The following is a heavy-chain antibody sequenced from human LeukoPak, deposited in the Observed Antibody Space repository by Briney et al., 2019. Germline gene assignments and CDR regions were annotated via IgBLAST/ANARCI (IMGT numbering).Heavy chain of an antibody. CDR1: GGTFSTYA. CDR2: IVPMVDIR. Sequence: ASVKVSCKASGGTFSTYAFSWVRQAPGQGLEWLGRIVPMVDIRQYAQKFQDRVTITADKSTSTAYMELRSLRSDDTAVYYCAREGDPVTHYFDYWGQGTLVTVSS. V-gene: IGHV1-69*04. D-gene: IGHD2-21*01. CDR3: AREGDPVTHYFDY. J-gene: IGHJ4*02.